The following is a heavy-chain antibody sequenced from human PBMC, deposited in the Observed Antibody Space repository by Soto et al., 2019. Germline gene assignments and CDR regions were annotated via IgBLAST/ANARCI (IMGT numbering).Heavy chain of an antibody. D-gene: IGHD3-16*01. CDR3: VRIRYQLPSSVLWLDP. V-gene: IGHV4-34*01. Sequence: SETLSLTCAVYGGFLSESYWTWIRQPPGKGLEWIGEINHVGGTNYNPSLKSRVTMSVDTSQNQFFLRLISVTAADTAMYFCVRIRYQLPSSVLWLDPWGQGTPVTVPQ. CDR2: INHVGGT. CDR1: GGFLSESY. J-gene: IGHJ5*02.